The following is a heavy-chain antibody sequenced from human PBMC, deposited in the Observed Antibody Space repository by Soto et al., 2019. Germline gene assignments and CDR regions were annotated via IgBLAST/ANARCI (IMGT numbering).Heavy chain of an antibody. D-gene: IGHD2-2*01. CDR3: ARVRASCSRTSCDLDP. CDR2: ISHRGTT. Sequence: QVQLQESGPGLVKPSETLSLTCAVSRDSISSSNWWNWVRQSPGKGMEWIGEISHRGTTNSNPSLKSRVTISLDMSKNQFSLMLTSVTAADSAVYYCARVRASCSRTSCDLDPWGKGTLVTVSS. V-gene: IGHV4-4*02. CDR1: RDSISSSNW. J-gene: IGHJ5*02.